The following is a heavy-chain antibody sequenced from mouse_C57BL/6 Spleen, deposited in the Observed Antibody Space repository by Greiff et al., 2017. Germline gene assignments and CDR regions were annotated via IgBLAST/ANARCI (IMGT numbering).Heavy chain of an antibody. V-gene: IGHV1-82*01. CDR2: IYPGDGDT. J-gene: IGHJ2*01. CDR3: ARIYDGYPYDY. CDR1: GYAFSSSW. Sequence: QVQLQQSGPELVKPGASVKISCKASGYAFSSSWMNWVKQRPGKGLEWIGRIYPGDGDTNYNGKFKGKATLTADKSSSTAYMQLSSLTSEDSAVYFCARIYDGYPYDYWGKGTTLTVSS. D-gene: IGHD2-3*01.